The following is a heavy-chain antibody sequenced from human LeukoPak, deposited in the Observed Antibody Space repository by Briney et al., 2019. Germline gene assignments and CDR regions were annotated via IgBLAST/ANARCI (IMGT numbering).Heavy chain of an antibody. CDR3: ARQTLVGALDY. Sequence: PSETLSLTCTVSGGSISSGSYYWGWIRQPPGKGLEWIGSIYYSGSTYYNPSLKSRVTISVDTSKNQFSLKLSSVTAADTAVYYCARQTLVGALDYWGQGTLVTVSS. J-gene: IGHJ4*02. CDR2: IYYSGST. D-gene: IGHD1-26*01. V-gene: IGHV4-39*01. CDR1: GGSISSGSYY.